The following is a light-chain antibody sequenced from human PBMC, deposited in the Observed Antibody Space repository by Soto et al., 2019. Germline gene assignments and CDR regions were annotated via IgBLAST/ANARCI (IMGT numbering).Light chain of an antibody. J-gene: IGKJ2*01. V-gene: IGKV3-20*01. CDR1: QSVSSSY. CDR2: GAS. Sequence: EIVLTQSPGTLSLSPGERATLSCRASQSVSSSYLAWYQQKPGQAPRLLIYGASSRATGVPDRFSGSGSGTDFTLTIIRLEQEDFAVYYCQQYGSSPRTFGQGTKLEIK. CDR3: QQYGSSPRT.